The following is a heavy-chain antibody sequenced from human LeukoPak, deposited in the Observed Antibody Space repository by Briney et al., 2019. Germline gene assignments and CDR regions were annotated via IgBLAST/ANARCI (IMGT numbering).Heavy chain of an antibody. J-gene: IGHJ6*03. CDR1: GFTFSSYW. D-gene: IGHD3-3*01. Sequence: HTGGSLRLSCAASGFTFSSYWMSWVRQAPGKGLEWVANINQGGSDKSYVDSVKGRFTVSRDNAKKSLYLQMNSLRAEDTAVYYCAKDGILYDFWATYYYYMDVWGKGTTVTVSS. CDR3: AKDGILYDFWATYYYYMDV. V-gene: IGHV3-7*01. CDR2: INQGGSDK.